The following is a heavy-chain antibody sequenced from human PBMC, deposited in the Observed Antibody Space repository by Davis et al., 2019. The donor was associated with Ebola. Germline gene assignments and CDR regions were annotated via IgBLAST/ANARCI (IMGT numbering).Heavy chain of an antibody. CDR3: ARDPGIAVAAFYYYYGMDV. D-gene: IGHD6-19*01. CDR1: GFTFSSYW. V-gene: IGHV3-74*01. Sequence: GESLKISCAASGFTFSSYWMHWVRQAPGKGLVWVSRINSDGSSTSYADSVKGRFTISRDNSKNTLYLQMNSLRAEDTAVYYCARDPGIAVAAFYYYYGMDVWGQGTTVTVSS. CDR2: INSDGSST. J-gene: IGHJ6*02.